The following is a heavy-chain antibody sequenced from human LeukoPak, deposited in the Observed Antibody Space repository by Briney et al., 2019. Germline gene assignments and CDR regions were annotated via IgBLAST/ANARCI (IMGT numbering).Heavy chain of an antibody. CDR2: ISGRGASK. D-gene: IGHD2-2*01. J-gene: IGHJ4*02. CDR1: GFTFSRYG. CDR3: AKGVVVAPDVTPFDY. Sequence: GGSLRLSCAASGFTFSRYGMSWVRQAPGKGLEWVSGISGRGASKYYADSVKGRFTISRDNSKNTLYLQMNSLRAEDTAVYYCAKGVVVAPDVTPFDYWGQGTLVTVSS. V-gene: IGHV3-23*01.